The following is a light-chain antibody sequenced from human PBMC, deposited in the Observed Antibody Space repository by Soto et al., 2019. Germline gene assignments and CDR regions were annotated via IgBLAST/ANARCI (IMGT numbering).Light chain of an antibody. V-gene: IGKV1-17*01. Sequence: DIQMTQSPSSLSASVGDRVTITCRASQGIRDALGWYQQKPGKAPKRLIYAASSLQSGVPSRFSDSGSGTEFTLTISSLQPEDYATDYCLQHNSYPQTFGQGTKVEIK. CDR2: AAS. CDR1: QGIRDA. CDR3: LQHNSYPQT. J-gene: IGKJ1*01.